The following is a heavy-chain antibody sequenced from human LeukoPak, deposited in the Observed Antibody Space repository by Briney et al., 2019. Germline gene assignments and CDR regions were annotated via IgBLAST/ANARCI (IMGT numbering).Heavy chain of an antibody. J-gene: IGHJ5*02. CDR3: ARADNILNWFDP. CDR1: GGSISSYY. Sequence: PSETLSLTCTVSGGSISSYYWSWIRQPPGKGLEWIGYIYCSGSTNYNPSLKSRVTISVDTSKNQFSLKLSSVTAADTAVYYCARADNILNWFDPWGQGTLVTVSS. V-gene: IGHV4-59*01. D-gene: IGHD1-14*01. CDR2: IYCSGST.